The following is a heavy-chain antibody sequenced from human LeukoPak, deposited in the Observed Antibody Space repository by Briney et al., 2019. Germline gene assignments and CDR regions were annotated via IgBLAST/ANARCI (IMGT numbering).Heavy chain of an antibody. CDR3: ARDSLFLAAHRRPFDY. CDR2: IYYSGST. J-gene: IGHJ4*02. D-gene: IGHD6-6*01. Sequence: SETLSLTCTVSGGSISSSSYYWGWIRQPPGKGLEWIGSIYYSGSTYYNPSLESRVTISVDTSKNQFSLKLSSVTAADTAVYYCARDSLFLAAHRRPFDYWGQGTLVTVSS. V-gene: IGHV4-39*07. CDR1: GGSISSSSYY.